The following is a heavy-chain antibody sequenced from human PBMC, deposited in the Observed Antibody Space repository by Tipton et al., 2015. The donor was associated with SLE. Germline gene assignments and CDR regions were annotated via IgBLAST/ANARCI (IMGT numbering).Heavy chain of an antibody. Sequence: QLVQSGAEVKKPGESLKISCKGSGYSFTSYWISWVRQMPGKGLEWMGRIDPSDSYTNYSPSFQGHVTISADKSISTAYLQWSSLKASDTAIYYCARKNWDNYYMDVWGKGTTVTVSS. CDR2: IDPSDSYT. CDR1: GYSFTSYW. V-gene: IGHV5-10-1*01. CDR3: ARKNWDNYYMDV. D-gene: IGHD1/OR15-1a*01. J-gene: IGHJ6*03.